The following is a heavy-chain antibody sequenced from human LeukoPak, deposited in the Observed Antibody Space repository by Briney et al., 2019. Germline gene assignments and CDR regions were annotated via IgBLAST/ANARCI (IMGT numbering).Heavy chain of an antibody. CDR2: ISSSSSYI. V-gene: IGHV3-21*01. D-gene: IGHD4-17*01. J-gene: IGHJ6*02. CDR1: GFTFSSYS. CDR3: ARDRATTDYYYGMDV. Sequence: PGGSLRLSCAASGFTFSSYSRNWVRQAPGKGLEWVSSISSSSSYIYYADSVKGRFTISRDNAKNSLYLQMNSLRAEDTAVYYCARDRATTDYYYGMDVWGQGTTVTVSS.